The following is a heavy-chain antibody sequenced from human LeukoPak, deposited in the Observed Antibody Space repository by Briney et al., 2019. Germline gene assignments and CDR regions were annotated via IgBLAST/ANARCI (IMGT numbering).Heavy chain of an antibody. CDR1: GFTFSSYA. CDR3: ARDLMELAIAVGLYYYGMDV. J-gene: IGHJ6*02. CDR2: ISYDGSNK. Sequence: GGSLRVSCAASGFTFSSYAMHWVRQAPGKGLEWVAVISYDGSNKYYADSVKGRFTISRDNSKNTLYQQMNSLRAEDTAVYYCARDLMELAIAVGLYYYGMDVWGQGTTVTVSS. V-gene: IGHV3-30-3*01. D-gene: IGHD6-19*01.